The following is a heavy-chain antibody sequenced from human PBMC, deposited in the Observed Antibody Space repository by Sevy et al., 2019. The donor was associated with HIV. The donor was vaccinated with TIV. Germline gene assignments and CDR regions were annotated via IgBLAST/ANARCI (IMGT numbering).Heavy chain of an antibody. CDR3: TRQGVIAELDL. CDR2: IRSRADSYET. V-gene: IGHV3-73*01. D-gene: IGHD2-15*01. Sequence: GGSPRLSCAASGFNFNIAAIHWVRQAPGRGLEWVARIRSRADSYETEYSASVRGRFTISRDDSRTTAYLQMNSLKTEDTAVYSCTRQGVIAELDLWGQGTLVTVSS. J-gene: IGHJ5*02. CDR1: GFNFNIAA.